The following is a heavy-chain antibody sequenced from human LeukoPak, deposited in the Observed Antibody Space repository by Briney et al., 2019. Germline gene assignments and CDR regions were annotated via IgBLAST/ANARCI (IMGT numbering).Heavy chain of an antibody. CDR1: GFTFSSYS. D-gene: IGHD6-19*01. CDR3: ARYIAVAGTDY. CDR2: ISSSSSYI. Sequence: TGGSLRLSCGASGFTFSSYSMNWVRQAPGKGLEWVSSISSSSSYIYYADSVKGRFTISRDNAKNSLYLQMNSLRAEDTAVYYCARYIAVAGTDYWGQGTLVTVSS. V-gene: IGHV3-21*01. J-gene: IGHJ4*02.